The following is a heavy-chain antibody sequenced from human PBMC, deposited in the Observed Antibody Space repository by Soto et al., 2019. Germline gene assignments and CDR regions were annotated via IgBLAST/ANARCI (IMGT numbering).Heavy chain of an antibody. J-gene: IGHJ4*02. V-gene: IGHV4-30-2*01. CDR2: IYHSGST. D-gene: IGHD3-9*01. CDR3: ARRYGYYFDY. CDR1: GGSISSGGYS. Sequence: SETLSLTCAVSGGSISSGGYSWRWIGQPPGKGREWIGYIYHSGSTYYNPSLKSRVTISVDSSKNQFSLKLSSVTAAVSSVYYCARRYGYYFDYWGQGTLVTVSS.